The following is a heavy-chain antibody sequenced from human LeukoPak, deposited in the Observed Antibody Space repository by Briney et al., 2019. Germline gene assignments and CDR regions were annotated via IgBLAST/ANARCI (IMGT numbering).Heavy chain of an antibody. CDR1: GYTFTSYY. Sequence: ASVKVSCKASGYTFTSYYMHWVRQAPGQGLEWMGIINPSGGSTSYAQKFQGRVTMTRDTSTSTVYMELSSLRSEDTAVYYCARDRAVVPAAHYYFDYWGQGTLVTVSS. D-gene: IGHD2-2*01. J-gene: IGHJ4*02. V-gene: IGHV1-46*01. CDR3: ARDRAVVPAAHYYFDY. CDR2: INPSGGST.